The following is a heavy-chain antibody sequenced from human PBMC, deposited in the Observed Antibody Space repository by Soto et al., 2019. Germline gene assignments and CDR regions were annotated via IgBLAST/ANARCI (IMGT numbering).Heavy chain of an antibody. CDR1: GGSVRSGNLF. CDR2: MYYTGVT. V-gene: IGHV4-61*01. CDR3: ARGGEPLGYYGLDV. J-gene: IGHJ6*02. Sequence: QVQLQESGPGLLKASETLSLTCSVSGGSVRSGNLFWNWIRQPPGRGLEWLGYMYYTGVTNYNPSLKSRVSMSVDTSKDQFSLNLTSLTAADTAVYYCARGGEPLGYYGLDVWGQGTTVTVSS.